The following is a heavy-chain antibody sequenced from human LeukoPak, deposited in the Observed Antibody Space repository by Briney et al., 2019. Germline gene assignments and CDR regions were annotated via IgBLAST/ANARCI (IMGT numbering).Heavy chain of an antibody. CDR3: AGAVKY. J-gene: IGHJ4*02. V-gene: IGHV4-39*07. Sequence: SETLSLTCTVSGGAINSSSYYRGWIRQPPGKGLEWIGSIYHSGSTYYNPSLKSRVTISVDTSKNQFSLNLSSVTAADTAVYYCAGAVKYWGQGTLVTVSS. CDR1: GGAINSSSYY. CDR2: IYHSGST.